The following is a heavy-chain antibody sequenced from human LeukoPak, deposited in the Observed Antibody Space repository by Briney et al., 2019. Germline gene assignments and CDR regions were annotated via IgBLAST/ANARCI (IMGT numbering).Heavy chain of an antibody. J-gene: IGHJ4*02. Sequence: ASVKVSCKVSGYTLTELSMHWVRRAPGKGLEWMGGFDPEDGETIYAQKFQGRVTMTEDTSTDTAYMELSSLRSEDTAMYYCATATYSGSYQYFDYWGQGTLVTVSS. CDR1: GYTLTELS. CDR2: FDPEDGET. V-gene: IGHV1-24*01. D-gene: IGHD1-26*01. CDR3: ATATYSGSYQYFDY.